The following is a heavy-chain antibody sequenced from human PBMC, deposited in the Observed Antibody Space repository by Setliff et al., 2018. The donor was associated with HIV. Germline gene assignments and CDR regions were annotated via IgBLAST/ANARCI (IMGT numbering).Heavy chain of an antibody. CDR1: GYTFTSYA. CDR2: IDTDNGYR. J-gene: IGHJ4*02. V-gene: IGHV1-3*04. D-gene: IGHD6-13*01. Sequence: GASVKVSCKASGYTFTSYAIHWVRQAPGQRLEWMGRIDTDNGYRRYSPKLQGRVTITKDTSANTAYMELRGLRSEDTAVYYCATAQGIATANFDYWGQGTLVTVSS. CDR3: ATAQGIATANFDY.